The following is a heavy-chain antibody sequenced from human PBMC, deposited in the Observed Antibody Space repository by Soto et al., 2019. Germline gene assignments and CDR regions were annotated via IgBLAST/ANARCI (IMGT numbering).Heavy chain of an antibody. J-gene: IGHJ3*02. CDR2: ISAYNGNT. CDR1: GYTFTSFG. Sequence: QVQLVQDGAEVKKPGASVKVSCKASGYTFTSFGISWVRQAPGQGLEWMGWISAYNGNTNYAENLQGRVTMTTDTSTSTAYMELSSLRSADTAVYYCARDHRGGTDAFDIWGHGTMVTVSS. CDR3: ARDHRGGTDAFDI. V-gene: IGHV1-18*01. D-gene: IGHD2-15*01.